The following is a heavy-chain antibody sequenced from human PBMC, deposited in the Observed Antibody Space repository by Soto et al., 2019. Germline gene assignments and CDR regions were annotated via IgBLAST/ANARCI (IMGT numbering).Heavy chain of an antibody. J-gene: IGHJ4*02. CDR2: ISYDGSNK. V-gene: IGHV3-30*03. Sequence: PGGSLRLSCAASGFTFSSYGMHWVRQAPGKGLEWVAVISYDGSNKYYAGSVKGRFTISRDNSKDPLYLQMNSLRAEDTAVYYWARADSSGWSPLDYWGQGTLVTVSS. CDR1: GFTFSSYG. D-gene: IGHD6-19*01. CDR3: ARADSSGWSPLDY.